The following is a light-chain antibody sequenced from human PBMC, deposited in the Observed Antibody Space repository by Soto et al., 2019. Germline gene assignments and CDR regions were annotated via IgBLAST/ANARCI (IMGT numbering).Light chain of an antibody. V-gene: IGKV3-15*01. CDR2: GAS. J-gene: IGKJ1*01. CDR1: QSVSTK. Sequence: EMVMTQSPATLSVSLGERATLSCRASQSVSTKLVWYQQKPGQAPRLLIYGASTSATGIPAWFSGSGSGTEFTLTISSLQSEYFAVYYCQQHDQGWTFGQGTKVEIK. CDR3: QQHDQGWT.